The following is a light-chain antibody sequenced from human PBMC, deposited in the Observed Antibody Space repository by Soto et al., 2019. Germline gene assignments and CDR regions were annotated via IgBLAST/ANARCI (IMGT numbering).Light chain of an antibody. V-gene: IGKV3-20*01. J-gene: IGKJ1*01. Sequence: EIVLTQSPGTLSLSPGERATLSCRASQSVSSSYLAWYQQKPGQAPRLLIYGASSRGTGIPDRFSGSGSGTDFNLTISRLEPEDLAVYYCQQYGSSPWTFCQGTKVEIK. CDR2: GAS. CDR3: QQYGSSPWT. CDR1: QSVSSSY.